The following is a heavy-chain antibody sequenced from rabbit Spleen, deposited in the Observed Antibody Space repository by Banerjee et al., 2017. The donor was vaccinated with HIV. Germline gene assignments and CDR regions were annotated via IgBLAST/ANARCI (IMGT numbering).Heavy chain of an antibody. V-gene: IGHV1S40*01. J-gene: IGHJ6*01. CDR1: GVSFRSSSY. CDR2: IDPGSSGFT. Sequence: QSLEASGGDLVKPGASLTLTCTASGVSFRSSSYLCWVRPAPGKGLEWIACIDPGSSGFTYFATWAKGRFTCSKTSSTTVTLQMTRLTAADTATYFCARDTSSSFSSYGMDLWGQGTLVTVS. CDR3: ARDTSSSFSSYGMDL. D-gene: IGHD1-1*01.